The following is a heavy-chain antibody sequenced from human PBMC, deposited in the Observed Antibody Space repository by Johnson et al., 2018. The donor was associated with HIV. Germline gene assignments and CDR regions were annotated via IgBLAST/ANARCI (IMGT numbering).Heavy chain of an antibody. V-gene: IGHV3-74*01. Sequence: VQLVESGGDLVQPGGSLRLSCAASGFTFSSYWIHWVRQAPGKGLVWVSRISTDGSTTYYAASVKGRFTISRDNAKNSLYLQMNSLRAEDTAVYYCARAGASSGRPDAFDIWGQGTMVTVSS. CDR1: GFTFSSYW. D-gene: IGHD1-14*01. CDR3: ARAGASSGRPDAFDI. J-gene: IGHJ3*02. CDR2: ISTDGSTT.